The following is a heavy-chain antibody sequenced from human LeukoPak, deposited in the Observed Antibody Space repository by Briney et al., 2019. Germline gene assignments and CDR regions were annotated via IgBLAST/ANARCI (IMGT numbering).Heavy chain of an antibody. V-gene: IGHV1-18*01. J-gene: IGHJ4*02. CDR3: ANGFRYSSGWPLDY. Sequence: GASVKVSCRASGYTFTSYGISWVRQAPGQGLEWMGWISAYNGNTNYAQKLQGRVTMTTDTSTSTAYMELRSLRSDDTAVYYCANGFRYSSGWPLDYWGQGTLVTVSS. CDR2: ISAYNGNT. CDR1: GYTFTSYG. D-gene: IGHD6-19*01.